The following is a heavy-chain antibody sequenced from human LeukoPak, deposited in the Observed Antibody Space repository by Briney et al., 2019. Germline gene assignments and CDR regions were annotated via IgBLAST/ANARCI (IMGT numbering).Heavy chain of an antibody. V-gene: IGHV4-61*02. CDR3: ARGVVGATAFAY. D-gene: IGHD1-26*01. J-gene: IGHJ4*02. Sequence: SETLSLTCTVSGGSISSGSYYWSWIRQSAGKGLEWIGRIDTSGSTKYNPSLKGRVTMSVDTSENQFSLRLSSATAADTAVYYCARGVVGATAFAYWGQGTLVSVSS. CDR2: IDTSGST. CDR1: GGSISSGSYY.